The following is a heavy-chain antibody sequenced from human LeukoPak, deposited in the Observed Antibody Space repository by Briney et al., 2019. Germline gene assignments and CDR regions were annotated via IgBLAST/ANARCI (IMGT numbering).Heavy chain of an antibody. CDR1: GGSIINSNW. D-gene: IGHD3-22*01. CDR2: IDHSGST. Sequence: SETLSLTCAVSGGSIINSNWWSWVRQPPGKGLEWIGEIDHSGSTSYNPSLKSRVTISVDTSKNQFSLKLSSVTAADTAVYYCARETYYYYDSSGYYIINYFDYWGQGTLVTVSS. V-gene: IGHV4-4*02. J-gene: IGHJ4*02. CDR3: ARETYYYYDSSGYYIINYFDY.